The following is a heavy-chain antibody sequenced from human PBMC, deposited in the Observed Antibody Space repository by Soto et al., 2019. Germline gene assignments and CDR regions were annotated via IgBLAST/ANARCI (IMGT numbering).Heavy chain of an antibody. D-gene: IGHD4-17*01. CDR1: GYTFTSYA. CDR3: ARLYLGTTVTIDY. J-gene: IGHJ4*02. Sequence: ASVKVSCKASGYTFTSYAMHWVRQAPGQRLEWMGWINAGNGNTKYSQKFQGRVIITRDTSASTVYLQWSSLKASDTAMYYCARLYLGTTVTIDYWGQGTLVTVSS. V-gene: IGHV1-3*01. CDR2: INAGNGNT.